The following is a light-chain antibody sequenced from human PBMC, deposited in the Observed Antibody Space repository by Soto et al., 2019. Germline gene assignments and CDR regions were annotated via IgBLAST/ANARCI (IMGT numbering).Light chain of an antibody. CDR1: SSNIGSNY. V-gene: IGLV1-47*01. CDR3: AAWDDSLSSHV. J-gene: IGLJ1*01. Sequence: QAVVTQPPSASGTPGQRVTISCSGSSSNIGSNYVYWYQQLPGTAPKVLIYRNNQRPSGVPDRFSGSKSGTSASLAISGLRSEDEADYYCAAWDDSLSSHVFGTGTKLTVL. CDR2: RNN.